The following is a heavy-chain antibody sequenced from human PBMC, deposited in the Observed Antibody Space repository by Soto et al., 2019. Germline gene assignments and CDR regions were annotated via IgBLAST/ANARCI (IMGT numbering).Heavy chain of an antibody. CDR1: GFTFSSYG. CDR3: AKVRLALYYDFWSGYSETIDY. J-gene: IGHJ4*02. V-gene: IGHV3-30*18. Sequence: TGGSLRLSCAASGFTFSSYGMHWVRQAPGKGLEWVAVISYDGSNKYYADSAKGRFTISRDNSKNTLYLQMNSLRAEDTAVYYCAKVRLALYYDFWSGYSETIDYWGQGTLVTVSS. CDR2: ISYDGSNK. D-gene: IGHD3-3*01.